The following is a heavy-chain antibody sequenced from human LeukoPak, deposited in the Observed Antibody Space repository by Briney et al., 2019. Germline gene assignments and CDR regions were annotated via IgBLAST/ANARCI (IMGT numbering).Heavy chain of an antibody. CDR3: AREEYSSDWYGHDS. V-gene: IGHV4-39*07. Sequence: SETLSLTCTVSGGSISSSNYYWGWIRQPPGKGLEWIGSIYYSGSTYYNPSLKSRVTISVDTSKNQFSLRLTSVTAADTAFYYCAREEYSSDWYGHDSWGQGTLVTVSS. D-gene: IGHD6-13*01. CDR2: IYYSGST. J-gene: IGHJ4*02. CDR1: GGSISSSNYY.